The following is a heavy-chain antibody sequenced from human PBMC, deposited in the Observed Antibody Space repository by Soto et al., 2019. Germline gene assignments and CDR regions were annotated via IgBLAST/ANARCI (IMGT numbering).Heavy chain of an antibody. CDR2: IYNTGIA. CDR3: ARAPYSRGWSAGFDP. J-gene: IGHJ5*02. D-gene: IGHD6-19*01. V-gene: IGHV4-31*02. Sequence: QVQLQESGPGLVKPSQTLSLTCSVSGASISSGDFYWTWIRRHPGKGLEWIGYIYNTGIAYSNPSLESRVTLSIDTSKNQFSLNLTSVTAADAAVYYCARAPYSRGWSAGFDPWGQGALVTVSS. CDR1: GASISSGDFY.